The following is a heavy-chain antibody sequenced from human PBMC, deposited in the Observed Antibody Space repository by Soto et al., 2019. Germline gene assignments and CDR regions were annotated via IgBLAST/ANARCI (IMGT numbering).Heavy chain of an antibody. CDR2: IDWKGETT. J-gene: IGHJ6*02. D-gene: IGHD4-17*01. Sequence: GGSLRLSCAASGFTFGDKGMNWVRHAPGKGLEWVAGIDWKGETTAYADSVEGRFTISRDKAKNSLYLQMDSLRAEDTALYYCARDLTPGGADVWGQGTTVTVSS. CDR1: GFTFGDKG. CDR3: ARDLTPGGADV. V-gene: IGHV3-20*04.